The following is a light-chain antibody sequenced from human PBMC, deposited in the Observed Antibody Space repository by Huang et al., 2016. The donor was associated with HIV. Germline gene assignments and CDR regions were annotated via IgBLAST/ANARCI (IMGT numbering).Light chain of an antibody. CDR2: DAS. CDR3: QQYSTFPWT. CDR1: QGITTW. Sequence: DIQMTQSPSALSASVGDRVTINCRASQGITTWLAWYQQAPGKAPKLLIYDASSLEFGVPSRFSGSGSGTEFTLTISSLQPDDFATYYCQQYSTFPWTFGQGTKVEIK. V-gene: IGKV1-5*01. J-gene: IGKJ1*01.